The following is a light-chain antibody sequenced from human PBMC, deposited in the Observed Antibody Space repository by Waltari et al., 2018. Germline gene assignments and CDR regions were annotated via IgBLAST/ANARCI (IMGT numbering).Light chain of an antibody. J-gene: IGKJ2*01. V-gene: IGKV3-11*02. CDR3: QHRRNWPPYT. CDR1: ESICIY. Sequence: EIVLTQSPATLSLSPGERATLSCRASESICIYLTWYPHKPGQAPRLLIYDASNRATGIPARFSGGGSGRDFTLTINSLEPEDVTVYYCQHRRNWPPYTFGQGTKLEIK. CDR2: DAS.